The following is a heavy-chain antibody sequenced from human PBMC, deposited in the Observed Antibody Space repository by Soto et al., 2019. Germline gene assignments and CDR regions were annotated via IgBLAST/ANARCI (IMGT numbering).Heavy chain of an antibody. Sequence: QVRLVQSGAEVRRPGASVKVSCKAPGDTFTSYYLNWVRQAPGQGLEWMGVINPHGGSTKYAQKYQGRVTMTRDTYRSTVYMELRSLRSDDTAIYYCARSSGGNFGIIIEGSNWFDPWGQGTLVTVSS. CDR2: INPHGGST. D-gene: IGHD3-3*01. J-gene: IGHJ5*02. CDR1: GDTFTSYY. V-gene: IGHV1-46*01. CDR3: ARSSGGNFGIIIEGSNWFDP.